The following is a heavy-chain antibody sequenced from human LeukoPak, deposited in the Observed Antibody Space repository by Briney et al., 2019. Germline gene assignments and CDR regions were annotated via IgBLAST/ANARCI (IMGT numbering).Heavy chain of an antibody. CDR2: IIPIFGTA. CDR1: GGTFSSYA. V-gene: IGHV1-69*13. D-gene: IGHD6-13*01. J-gene: IGHJ4*02. Sequence: SVKVSCKPSGGTFSSYAISWVRQAPGQGLEWMGGIIPIFGTANYAQKFQGRFTITADESTSTAYMELSSLRSEDTAVYYCARGWVETSSWEEYFDYWGQGTLVTVSS. CDR3: ARGWVETSSWEEYFDY.